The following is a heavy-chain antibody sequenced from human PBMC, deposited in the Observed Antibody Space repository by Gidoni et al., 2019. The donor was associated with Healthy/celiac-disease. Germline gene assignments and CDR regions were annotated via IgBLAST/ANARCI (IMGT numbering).Heavy chain of an antibody. D-gene: IGHD5-12*01. Sequence: QVQLVESGGGVVQPGRSLRLSCAASGFTFSSYGMHWVRQAPGKGLEWLAVISYDGSNKYYADSVKGRFTISRDNSKNTLYLQMNSLRAEDTAVYYCAKDYSLLRDGYNLFDYWGQGTLVTVSS. CDR2: ISYDGSNK. CDR3: AKDYSLLRDGYNLFDY. J-gene: IGHJ4*02. V-gene: IGHV3-30*18. CDR1: GFTFSSYG.